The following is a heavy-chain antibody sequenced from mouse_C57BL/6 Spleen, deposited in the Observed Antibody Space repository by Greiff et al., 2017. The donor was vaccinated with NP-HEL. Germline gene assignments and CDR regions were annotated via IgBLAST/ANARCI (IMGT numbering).Heavy chain of an antibody. V-gene: IGHV10-1*01. CDR1: GFSFNTYA. J-gene: IGHJ4*01. Sequence: EVKVVESGGGLVQPKGSLKLSCAASGFSFNTYAMNWVRQAPGKGLEWVARIRSKSNNYATYYADSVKDRFTISRDDSESMLYLQMNNLKTEDTAMYYCVRHYSNYAMDYWGQGTSVTVSS. D-gene: IGHD2-5*01. CDR2: IRSKSNNYAT. CDR3: VRHYSNYAMDY.